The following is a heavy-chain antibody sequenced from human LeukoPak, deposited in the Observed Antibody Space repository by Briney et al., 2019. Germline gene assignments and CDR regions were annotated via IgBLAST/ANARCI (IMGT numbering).Heavy chain of an antibody. V-gene: IGHV1-46*01. J-gene: IGHJ4*02. CDR2: INPSGGST. D-gene: IGHD1-26*01. CDR1: GYTFTSYY. CDR3: ARPYSGGYGYFDY. Sequence: EASVKVSFTASGYTFTSYYMHWVRQAPGQGLEWMGIINPSGGSTSYAQKFQGRVTMTRDTSTSTVYMELSSLRSEDTAVYYCARPYSGGYGYFDYWGQGTLVTVSS.